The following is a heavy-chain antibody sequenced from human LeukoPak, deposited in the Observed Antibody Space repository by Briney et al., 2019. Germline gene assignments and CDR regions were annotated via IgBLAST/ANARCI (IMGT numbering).Heavy chain of an antibody. CDR2: ISGSDGST. Sequence: GGSLRLSCAASGFTFSPYALSWVRQAPGKGLEWVSSISGSDGSTFYAVSVKGRFSISRDNSKNTLYLHMNSLRAEDTALYYCATASYSSGPYYYGMDVWGHGTTVTVSS. CDR3: ATASYSSGPYYYGMDV. D-gene: IGHD6-19*01. V-gene: IGHV3-23*01. J-gene: IGHJ6*02. CDR1: GFTFSPYA.